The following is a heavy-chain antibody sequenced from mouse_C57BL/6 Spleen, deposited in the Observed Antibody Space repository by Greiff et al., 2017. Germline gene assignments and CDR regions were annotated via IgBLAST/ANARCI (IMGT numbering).Heavy chain of an antibody. J-gene: IGHJ2*01. Sequence: VQLQQSGPELVKPGASVKISCTASGYAFSSSWMNWVKQRPGKGLERIGRIYPGDGDTKYNGKFKGKATLTAGKSSSTAYMQLSSLTSEDSAVYFCAREGRLGHFDYWGQGTTLTVSS. CDR1: GYAFSSSW. CDR3: AREGRLGHFDY. V-gene: IGHV1-82*01. D-gene: IGHD4-1*01. CDR2: IYPGDGDT.